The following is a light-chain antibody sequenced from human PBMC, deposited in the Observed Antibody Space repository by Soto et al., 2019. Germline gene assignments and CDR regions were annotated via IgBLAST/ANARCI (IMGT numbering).Light chain of an antibody. CDR2: AAS. V-gene: IGKV1-39*01. Sequence: DIQMAQSPSSLSASVGDRVTIPCRASQTIGIYLNWYQQKPGKAPNLLIYAASTLQSGVPSRFSGSGSGTAFTLTISSLQPEDFATYYCQQSYSTPYTFGQGTKLDIK. CDR3: QQSYSTPYT. CDR1: QTIGIY. J-gene: IGKJ2*01.